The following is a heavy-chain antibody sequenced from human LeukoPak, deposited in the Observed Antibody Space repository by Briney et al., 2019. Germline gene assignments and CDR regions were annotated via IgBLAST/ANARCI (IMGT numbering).Heavy chain of an antibody. Sequence: SETLSLTCAVYGGSFSGYYWSWIRQPPGKGLEWIGEINHSGSTNYNPSLKSRVTISVDTSKNQFSLKLSSVTAADTAVYYCARVRMYYYDSSGYFDYWGQGTLVTVFS. D-gene: IGHD3-22*01. CDR3: ARVRMYYYDSSGYFDY. CDR2: INHSGST. V-gene: IGHV4-34*01. CDR1: GGSFSGYY. J-gene: IGHJ4*02.